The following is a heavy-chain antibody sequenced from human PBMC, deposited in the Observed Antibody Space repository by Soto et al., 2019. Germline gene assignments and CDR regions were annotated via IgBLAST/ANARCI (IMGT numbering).Heavy chain of an antibody. Sequence: QVQLVQSGAEVKKPGASVMISCKASGYTFTTYAIQWVRQAPGQRLEWMGWIITGSGNTKYSQKFQGRVTFTKATSATTAYMELSSLISEDTALYYCVRDGILGDADAFDVWGPGTMVTVYS. CDR1: GYTFTTYA. D-gene: IGHD2-21*01. J-gene: IGHJ3*01. CDR3: VRDGILGDADAFDV. V-gene: IGHV1-3*04. CDR2: IITGSGNT.